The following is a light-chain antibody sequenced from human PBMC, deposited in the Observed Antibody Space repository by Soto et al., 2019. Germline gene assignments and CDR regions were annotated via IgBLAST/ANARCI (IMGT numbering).Light chain of an antibody. CDR2: DAS. CDR1: QSVSSY. CDR3: QQRSNWPPSVT. J-gene: IGKJ4*01. V-gene: IGKV3-11*01. Sequence: EIVLTQCPATLSLSPGERATLSCRASQSVSSYLAWYQQKPGQAPRLLIYDASNRATGIPARFSGSGSGTDFTLTISSLEPEDFAVYFCQQRSNWPPSVTFGGGTKVEIK.